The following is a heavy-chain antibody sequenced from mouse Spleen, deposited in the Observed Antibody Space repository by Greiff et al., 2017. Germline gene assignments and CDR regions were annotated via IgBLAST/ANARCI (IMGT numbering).Heavy chain of an antibody. CDR2: IHPSDSDT. V-gene: IGHV1-74*01. J-gene: IGHJ3*01. D-gene: IGHD1-1*01. CDR1: GYTFTNYW. Sequence: QVQLQQPGAELMKPGASVKVSCTASGYTFTNYWINWVKQRPGQGLEWIGKIHPSDSDTNYNQKFRGKATLTVDKSSSIAYMQLSSLTSEDSAVYYCAIGDFYNYGRTYWGQGTLVTVST. CDR3: AIGDFYNYGRTY.